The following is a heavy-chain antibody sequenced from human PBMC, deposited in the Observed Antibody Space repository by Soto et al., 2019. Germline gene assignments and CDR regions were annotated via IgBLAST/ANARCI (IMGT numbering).Heavy chain of an antibody. Sequence: GASVKVSCKASGYTFNSYAMHWVRQAPGQRLERMGWINAGNGNTKYSQKFQGRVTITRDTSASTAYMELSSLRSEDTAVYYCARDPWDIVATIGPNYTWFDPWGQGTLVTVSS. CDR3: ARDPWDIVATIGPNYTWFDP. D-gene: IGHD5-12*01. J-gene: IGHJ5*02. V-gene: IGHV1-3*01. CDR2: INAGNGNT. CDR1: GYTFNSYA.